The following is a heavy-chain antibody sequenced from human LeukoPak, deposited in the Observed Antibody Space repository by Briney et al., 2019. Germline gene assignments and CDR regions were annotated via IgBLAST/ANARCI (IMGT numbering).Heavy chain of an antibody. J-gene: IGHJ4*02. D-gene: IGHD4-17*01. Sequence: ASVKVSCKPSGYTFTAYYMHWVRQAPGQRLEWMGSINPISGGTNYAQNFQGRVTMTRDTSISTAYMDLSRLRSDDTAVYFCARAYGDPPLDYWGQGTLVTVSS. CDR2: INPISGGT. CDR1: GYTFTAYY. CDR3: ARAYGDPPLDY. V-gene: IGHV1-2*02.